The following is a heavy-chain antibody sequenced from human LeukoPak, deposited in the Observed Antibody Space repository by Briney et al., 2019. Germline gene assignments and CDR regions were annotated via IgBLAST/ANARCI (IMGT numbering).Heavy chain of an antibody. J-gene: IGHJ4*02. V-gene: IGHV3-21*06. Sequence: PGGPLRLSCVASGFTFSNYDMNWVRQAPGKGLEWVSFISSSSSYIYYADSVKGRFTISRDNAKNSLYLQMNSLRAEDTALYYCGRAYDFSRHWGQGTLVTVSS. CDR3: GRAYDFSRH. D-gene: IGHD3-3*01. CDR2: ISSSSSYI. CDR1: GFTFSNYD.